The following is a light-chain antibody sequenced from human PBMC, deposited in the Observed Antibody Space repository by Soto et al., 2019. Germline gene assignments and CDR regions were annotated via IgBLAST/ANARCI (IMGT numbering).Light chain of an antibody. CDR1: QSINTN. J-gene: IGKJ1*01. CDR2: GAS. Sequence: EIVMTQSPATLSVSPGERATLSCRASQSINTNLAWYQRRPGQAPRLLFYGASIRATGIPARFSASGSGTDFPLTIISLQSEDFALYFCQHYNRWPWTFGQGTKVEIK. V-gene: IGKV3-15*01. CDR3: QHYNRWPWT.